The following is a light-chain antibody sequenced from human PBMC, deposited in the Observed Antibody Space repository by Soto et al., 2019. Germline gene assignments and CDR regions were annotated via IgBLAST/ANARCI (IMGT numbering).Light chain of an antibody. CDR3: LSYDTSLSSPYV. V-gene: IGLV1-40*01. Sequence: QTVVTQPPSVSGAPRQRVTISCTGSSSYIGPTYDVHWYQQLPGTAPKLLIYGNSNRPSGVPDRFSASKSGTSASLAITGLQAEDEADYYCLSYDTSLSSPYVFGTGTKVTVL. CDR1: SSYIGPTYD. J-gene: IGLJ1*01. CDR2: GNS.